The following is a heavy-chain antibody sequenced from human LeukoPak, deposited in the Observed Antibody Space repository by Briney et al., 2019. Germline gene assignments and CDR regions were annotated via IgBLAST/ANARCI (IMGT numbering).Heavy chain of an antibody. CDR2: IYYSGNT. CDR1: GGSITSTSFY. V-gene: IGHV4-39*01. CDR3: ARLYYDSRGYYWFDR. Sequence: SETLSLTCTVSGGSITSTSFYWGWIRQPPGKGLAWLGSIYYSGNTYDNPSLKSRVTISVDRPKNQFSLKLSSVTAADTAVYYCARLYYDSRGYYWFDRWGHGTLVTVSS. D-gene: IGHD3-22*01. J-gene: IGHJ5*02.